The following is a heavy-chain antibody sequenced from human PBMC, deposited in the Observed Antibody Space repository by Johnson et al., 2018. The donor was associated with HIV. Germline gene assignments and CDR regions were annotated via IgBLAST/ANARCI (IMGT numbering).Heavy chain of an antibody. CDR2: ISYDGSNK. CDR3: ARIPSSWGLLGDAFDI. V-gene: IGHV3-30*03. D-gene: IGHD1-26*01. Sequence: QVQLVESGGGLVKPGGSLRLSCAASGFIFSDYYMSWIRQAPGKGLEWVAVISYDGSNKYYADSVKGRFTISRDNAKNSLYLQMNSLRAEDTALYYCARIPSSWGLLGDAFDIWGQGTMVTVSS. CDR1: GFIFSDYY. J-gene: IGHJ3*02.